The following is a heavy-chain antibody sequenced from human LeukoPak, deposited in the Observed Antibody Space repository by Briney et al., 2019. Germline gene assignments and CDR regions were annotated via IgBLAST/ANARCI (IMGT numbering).Heavy chain of an antibody. J-gene: IGHJ4*02. CDR1: RFTFSKYW. CDR3: AKDLEFPGIAVAGSFDY. CDR2: INTDGTVT. D-gene: IGHD6-19*01. Sequence: PGGSLRLSCAASRFTFSKYWMLWVRQAPGKGPESVSRINTDGTVTIYADSVKGRFTISRDNAKNSLYLQMNSLRAEDTALYYCAKDLEFPGIAVAGSFDYWGQGTLVTVSS. V-gene: IGHV3-74*01.